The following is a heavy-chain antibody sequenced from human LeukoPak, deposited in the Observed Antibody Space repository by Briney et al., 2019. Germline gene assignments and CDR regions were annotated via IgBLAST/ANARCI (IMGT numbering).Heavy chain of an antibody. V-gene: IGHV4-30-4*01. CDR2: IYYSGST. CDR1: GGSISSGDYY. D-gene: IGHD2-21*02. J-gene: IGHJ4*02. Sequence: SQTLSLTCTVSGGSISSGDYYWSWIRQPPGKGLEGIGYIYYSGSTYYNPSLKSRITISVDTSKNQFSLKLSSVTAADTAVYFCAREFYCGGDCFAFDYWGQGTLVTVSS. CDR3: AREFYCGGDCFAFDY.